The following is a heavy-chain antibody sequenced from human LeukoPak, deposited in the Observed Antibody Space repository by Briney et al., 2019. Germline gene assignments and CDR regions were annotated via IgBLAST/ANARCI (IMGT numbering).Heavy chain of an antibody. CDR2: ISYDGSNK. D-gene: IGHD1-26*01. V-gene: IGHV3-30*18. J-gene: IGHJ3*02. CDR1: RFTFSTYG. CDR3: AKDYLGACHTFDI. Sequence: GGSLRLSCAPSRFTFSTYGRHSVRQAPGKGLEWVAVISYDGSNKHYADPVKGRFTISRDNSKNTLYLQMNSLRGEDTAVYYCAKDYLGACHTFDIWGQGTMVTVSS.